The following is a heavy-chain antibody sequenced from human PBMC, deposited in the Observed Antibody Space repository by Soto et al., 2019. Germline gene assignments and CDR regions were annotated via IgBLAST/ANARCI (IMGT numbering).Heavy chain of an antibody. CDR2: INSSSRFI. J-gene: IGHJ4*02. Sequence: EVQLVESGGGLVKPGGSLRLSCAASGFSLSDYSMNWIRQAPGKGLEWVAAINSSSRFIHYAESRKGRFTISRDNAKYSLYLLMHSLSAEDTAVYYCAGSSDDGRDNWGQGTLVTVSS. CDR1: GFSLSDYS. CDR3: AGSSDDGRDN. V-gene: IGHV3-21*01. D-gene: IGHD1-26*01.